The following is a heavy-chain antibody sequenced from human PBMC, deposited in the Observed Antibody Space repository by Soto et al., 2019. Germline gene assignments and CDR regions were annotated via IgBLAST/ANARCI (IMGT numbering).Heavy chain of an antibody. CDR2: IGGSGGST. CDR1: GFTFSSYG. CDR3: AKWGSTVRGVVLIVPYFAY. D-gene: IGHD3-10*01. V-gene: IGHV3-23*01. Sequence: GGSLRLSCATSGFTFSSYGMSWVRQAPGKGLEWVSGIGGSGGSTYYVDSVKGRFTISRDNSKNTVYLQMNSLRAEDTAVYYCAKWGSTVRGVVLIVPYFAYWGEGT. J-gene: IGHJ4*02.